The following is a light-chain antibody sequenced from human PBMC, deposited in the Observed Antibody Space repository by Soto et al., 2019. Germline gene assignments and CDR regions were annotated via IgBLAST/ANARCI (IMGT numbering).Light chain of an antibody. Sequence: ALPQPASGAAAPGQSITTTWTGTSSDVGSYNLVSWYQQHPGKAPKLMIYEGSKRPSGVSNRFSGSKSGNTASLTISGRQAEDEADYYCCSDAGSSSVFGTGTKGNVL. CDR2: EGS. CDR1: SSDVGSYNL. V-gene: IGLV2-23*01. J-gene: IGLJ1*01. CDR3: CSDAGSSSV.